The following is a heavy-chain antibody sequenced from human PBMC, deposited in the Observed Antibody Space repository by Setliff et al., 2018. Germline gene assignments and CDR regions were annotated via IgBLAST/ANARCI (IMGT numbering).Heavy chain of an antibody. CDR2: IFSDGTT. CDR3: ARAPLDYSSRAFDF. Sequence: SETLSLTCSVSGDSINNFYWNWIRQSPGAGLEWIGYIFSDGTTYYNPSLKSRVAMPVDTSKKQFSLSLSAATAADTAKYYCARAPLDYSSRAFDFWGQGTMVTVSS. J-gene: IGHJ3*01. D-gene: IGHD2-15*01. CDR1: GDSINNFY. V-gene: IGHV4-59*01.